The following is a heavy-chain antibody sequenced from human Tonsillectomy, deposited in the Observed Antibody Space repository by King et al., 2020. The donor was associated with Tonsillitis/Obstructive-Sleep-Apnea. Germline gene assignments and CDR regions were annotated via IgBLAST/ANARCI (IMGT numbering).Heavy chain of an antibody. J-gene: IGHJ4*02. CDR1: GFTFSSYA. CDR3: ARDLGYCSGGSCYAFVY. D-gene: IGHD2-15*01. Sequence: VQLVESGGGLVQPGGSLRLSCAASGFTFSSYAMHWVRQAPGKGLEYVSAISSNGGSKYYANSVKGRFTISRDNSKNTLYLQMGSLRAEDMAVYYCARDLGYCSGGSCYAFVYWGQGTLVTVSS. V-gene: IGHV3-64*01. CDR2: ISSNGGSK.